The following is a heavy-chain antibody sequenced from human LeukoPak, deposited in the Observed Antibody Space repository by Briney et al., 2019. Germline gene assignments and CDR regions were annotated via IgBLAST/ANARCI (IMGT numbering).Heavy chain of an antibody. CDR2: ISSSSSTI. V-gene: IGHV3-48*01. D-gene: IGHD6-19*01. CDR3: ASFVSGWYNNH. Sequence: GGSLRLSCAASGFTFSSYSMNWVRQAPGKGLEWVSYISSSSSTIYYADSVKGRFTISRDNAKNSLYLQMNSLRAEDTAVYYCASFVSGWYNNHWGQGTLVTVSS. J-gene: IGHJ5*02. CDR1: GFTFSSYS.